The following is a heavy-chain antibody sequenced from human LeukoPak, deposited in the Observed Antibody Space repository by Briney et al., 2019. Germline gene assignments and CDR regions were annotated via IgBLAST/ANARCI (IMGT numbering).Heavy chain of an antibody. V-gene: IGHV4-30-2*01. Sequence: SQTLSLTCAVSGGSISRGGYSWSWIRQPPGKGLAWIGYIYHSGSTYYNPSLKSRVTISVDRSKNQFSLKLSSVTAADTAVYYCARGGIAVAGNIDYWGQGTLVTVSS. CDR2: IYHSGST. D-gene: IGHD6-19*01. CDR1: GGSISRGGYS. CDR3: ARGGIAVAGNIDY. J-gene: IGHJ4*02.